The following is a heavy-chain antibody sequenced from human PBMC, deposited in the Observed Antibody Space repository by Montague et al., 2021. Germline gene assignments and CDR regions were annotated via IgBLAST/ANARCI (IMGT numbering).Heavy chain of an antibody. Sequence: SETLSLTCTVFGDSISTYSWTWIRQPPGKGLAWIGRLSNGGSTNSNPSLKSRVSMSVDTSKNQFSLTLSSVTAADTAVYFCARDTVGASGYFYYYYMDVWGRGTTVTVSS. D-gene: IGHD1-26*01. V-gene: IGHV4-4*07. CDR3: ARDTVGASGYFYYYYMDV. CDR1: GDSISTYS. J-gene: IGHJ6*03. CDR2: LSNGGST.